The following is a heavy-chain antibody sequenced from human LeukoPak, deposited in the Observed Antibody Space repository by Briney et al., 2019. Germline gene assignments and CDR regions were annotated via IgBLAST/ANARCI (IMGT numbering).Heavy chain of an antibody. Sequence: EASVKVSCKASGYTLTSHGISWVRQAPGQGLEWRGWISVYNGNTNYAQKLQGRVTMTTDTSTSTAYMELRSLRSDDTAVYYCARDLFQGATHAPSDYWGQGTLVTVSS. CDR2: ISVYNGNT. D-gene: IGHD3-10*01. CDR1: GYTLTSHG. V-gene: IGHV1-18*01. J-gene: IGHJ4*02. CDR3: ARDLFQGATHAPSDY.